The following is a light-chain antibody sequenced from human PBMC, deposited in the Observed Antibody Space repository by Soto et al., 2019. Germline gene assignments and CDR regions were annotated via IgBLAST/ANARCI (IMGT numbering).Light chain of an antibody. Sequence: EIGFRQSPCTLSLSPGERATLSCRASQSVSSTYVAWYQQKSGQAPRLLIYGASSRATGIPDRFSGSGSGTDFTLTISRLEPEDFAVYYCHQYVSSWTFGQGTKVDIK. J-gene: IGKJ1*01. CDR2: GAS. CDR1: QSVSSTY. V-gene: IGKV3-20*01. CDR3: HQYVSSWT.